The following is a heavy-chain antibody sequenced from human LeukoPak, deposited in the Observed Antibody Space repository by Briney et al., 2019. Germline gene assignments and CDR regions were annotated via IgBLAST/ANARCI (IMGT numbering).Heavy chain of an antibody. CDR1: GSTFSSHA. Sequence: GGSLRLSCAASGSTFSSHAMTWVRQAPGKGLEWVSTISGDGGITYYADSVKGRFTISRDNSKNTLYLQMGSLRAEDLAVYYCARDFGLTGKVDYWGQGTLVTVSS. CDR3: ARDFGLTGKVDY. CDR2: ISGDGGIT. J-gene: IGHJ4*02. V-gene: IGHV3-23*01. D-gene: IGHD1-20*01.